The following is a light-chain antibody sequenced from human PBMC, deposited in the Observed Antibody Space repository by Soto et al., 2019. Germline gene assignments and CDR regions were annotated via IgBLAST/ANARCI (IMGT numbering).Light chain of an antibody. CDR3: QQYNKWLWT. J-gene: IGKJ1*01. Sequence: EIVMTQAPATLSVSPGERATLSSRASQSVSSNLAWYQQKPGQTPRLLIYGASTRATGTPARFSGSGSGTEFILTISSLQSEDFATYYCQQYNKWLWTFGQGTKVEI. V-gene: IGKV3-15*01. CDR1: QSVSSN. CDR2: GAS.